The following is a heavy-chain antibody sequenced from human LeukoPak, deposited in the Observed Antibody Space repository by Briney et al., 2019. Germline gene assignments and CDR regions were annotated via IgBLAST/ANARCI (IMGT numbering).Heavy chain of an antibody. Sequence: SETLSLTCTVSGGSVSSGSYYWSWIRQPPGKGLEWIGYIYYSGSTNYNPSLKSRVTISVDTSKNQFSLKLSSVTAADTAVYYCARNPLYGGNAFDYWGQGTLVTVSS. D-gene: IGHD4-23*01. CDR3: ARNPLYGGNAFDY. CDR1: GGSVSSGSYY. V-gene: IGHV4-61*01. CDR2: IYYSGST. J-gene: IGHJ4*02.